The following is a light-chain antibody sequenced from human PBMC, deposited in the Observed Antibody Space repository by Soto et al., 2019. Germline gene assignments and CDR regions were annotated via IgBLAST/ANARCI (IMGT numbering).Light chain of an antibody. Sequence: RVTITCRASQRMWRRLAWYQQKPGKAPQALIYDASSLKSGVPSRFSGNGCGTEFTLTISSLQPDDVATYCCQQYNTYSTFGQGTRLEIK. CDR1: QRMWRR. J-gene: IGKJ5*01. V-gene: IGKV1-5*01. CDR3: QQYNTYST. CDR2: DAS.